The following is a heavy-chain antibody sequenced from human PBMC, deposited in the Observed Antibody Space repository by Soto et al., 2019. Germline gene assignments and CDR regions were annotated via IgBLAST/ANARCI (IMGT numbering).Heavy chain of an antibody. D-gene: IGHD2-2*01. Sequence: GSLRLSCAASGFTFSSYDMHWVRQATGKGLEWVSAIGTAGDTYYPGSVKGRFTISRESAKNSLYLQMNSLRAGDTAVYYCARAYCSSTSCSSGHYMDVWGKGTTVTVSS. J-gene: IGHJ6*03. CDR3: ARAYCSSTSCSSGHYMDV. V-gene: IGHV3-13*01. CDR2: IGTAGDT. CDR1: GFTFSSYD.